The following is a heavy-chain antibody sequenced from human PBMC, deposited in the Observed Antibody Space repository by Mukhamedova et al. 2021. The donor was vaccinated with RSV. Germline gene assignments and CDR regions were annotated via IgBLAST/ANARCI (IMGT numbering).Heavy chain of an antibody. D-gene: IGHD3-10*01. Sequence: VANIKQDDSEKYYVDSVRGRFTISRDNAKSSLYLQMNSLRVKDTAVYYCASMVRGVLGFDHWGQGTLVTVSS. V-gene: IGHV3-7*03. J-gene: IGHJ4*02. CDR3: ASMVRGVLGFDH. CDR2: IKQDDSEK.